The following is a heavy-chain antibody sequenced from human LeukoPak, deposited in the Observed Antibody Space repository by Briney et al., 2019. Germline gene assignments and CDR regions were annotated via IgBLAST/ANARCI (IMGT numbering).Heavy chain of an antibody. V-gene: IGHV3-23*01. CDR2: ISGSGTST. D-gene: IGHD5-18*01. J-gene: IGHJ4*02. Sequence: PGGSLRLSCATSGFTFSSYAMSWVRQAPGKGLEWVSVISGSGTSTFYADSVKGRFTISRDNSKKTLYLQMNSLRAEDTAVYYCAKDRYAWTSGYSYNPFDYWGQGTLVTVSS. CDR3: AKDRYAWTSGYSYNPFDY. CDR1: GFTFSSYA.